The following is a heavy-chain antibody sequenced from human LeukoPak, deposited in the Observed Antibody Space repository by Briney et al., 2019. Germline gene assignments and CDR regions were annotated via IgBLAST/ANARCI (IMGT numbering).Heavy chain of an antibody. CDR3: TTTPGWEPAEGAYFDY. V-gene: IGHV3-15*01. J-gene: IGHJ4*02. CDR1: GFTFSSYA. CDR2: IKSKTDGGTT. Sequence: PGGSLRLSCAASGFTFSSYAMSWVRQAPGKGLEWVGRIKSKTDGGTTDYAAPVKGRFTISRDDSKNTLYLQMNSLKTEDTAVYYCTTTPGWEPAEGAYFDYWGQGTLVTVSS. D-gene: IGHD4-23*01.